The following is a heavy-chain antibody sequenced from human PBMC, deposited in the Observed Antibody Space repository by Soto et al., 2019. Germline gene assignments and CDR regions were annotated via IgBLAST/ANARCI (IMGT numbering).Heavy chain of an antibody. Sequence: SETLSLTCTVSGGSISSYYWSWIRQPPGKGLEWIGYIYYSGSTNYNPSLKSRVTISVDTSKNQFSLELSSVTAADTAVYYCARAARDGYNFDYWGQGTLVTVSS. J-gene: IGHJ4*02. V-gene: IGHV4-59*01. CDR1: GGSISSYY. CDR3: ARAARDGYNFDY. D-gene: IGHD5-12*01. CDR2: IYYSGST.